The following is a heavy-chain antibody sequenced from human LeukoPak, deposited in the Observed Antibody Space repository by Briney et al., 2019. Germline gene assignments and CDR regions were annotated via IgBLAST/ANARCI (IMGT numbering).Heavy chain of an antibody. Sequence: QTGGSLRLSCAASGFTFSNYGMTWVRQAPGKGLESVSGIRGRGDNTYNADSVKGRFTISRDNSKKTLYLQMNTLRAEDTAVYSCVKDRLTYASGNFDYWGQGTLVTVSS. V-gene: IGHV3-23*01. D-gene: IGHD3-10*01. CDR2: IRGRGDNT. CDR3: VKDRLTYASGNFDY. J-gene: IGHJ4*02. CDR1: GFTFSNYG.